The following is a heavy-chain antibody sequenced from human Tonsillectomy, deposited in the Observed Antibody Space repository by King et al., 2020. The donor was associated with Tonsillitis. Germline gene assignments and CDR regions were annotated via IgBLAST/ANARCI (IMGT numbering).Heavy chain of an antibody. V-gene: IGHV3-23*04. D-gene: IGHD3-3*01. Sequence: VQLVESGGGLVQPGGSLRLSCAASGFTFSSYAMSWVRQAPGKGLEWVSSISGSGGSTYYADSVKGRFTISRDNSKNTLYLEMNSLRAEDTAVYYCAKDAVKGQETFTIFGVLNCWGQGTLVTVSS. CDR1: GFTFSSYA. CDR3: AKDAVKGQETFTIFGVLNC. J-gene: IGHJ4*02. CDR2: ISGSGGST.